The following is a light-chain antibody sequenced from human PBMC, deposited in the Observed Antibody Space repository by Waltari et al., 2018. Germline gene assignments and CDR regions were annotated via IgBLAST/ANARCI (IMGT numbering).Light chain of an antibody. Sequence: DIPMTPSPSSLSASVGDRVTITCRASQGISNWLAWYQQKPGKAPKLLVYRASNLETGVPSRFSGSGSWTDFSLTISSLQPEDVATYYCQQHDNSPLTFGGGTKVEIK. CDR3: QQHDNSPLT. J-gene: IGKJ4*01. CDR1: QGISNW. CDR2: RAS. V-gene: IGKV1-33*01.